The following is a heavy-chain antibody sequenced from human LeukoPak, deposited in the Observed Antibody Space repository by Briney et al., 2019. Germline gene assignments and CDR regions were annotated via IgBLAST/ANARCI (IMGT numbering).Heavy chain of an antibody. J-gene: IGHJ6*02. D-gene: IGHD2-15*01. CDR3: ARDCSGGSCMYYYYYGMDV. Sequence: GGSLRLSCAASGFTFSSYGMHWVRQAPGKGLEWVAVIWYDGSNKYYADSVKGRFTISRDNSKNTLYLQMNSLRAEDTAVYYCARDCSGGSCMYYYYYGMDVWGQGTTVTVSS. V-gene: IGHV3-33*01. CDR2: IWYDGSNK. CDR1: GFTFSSYG.